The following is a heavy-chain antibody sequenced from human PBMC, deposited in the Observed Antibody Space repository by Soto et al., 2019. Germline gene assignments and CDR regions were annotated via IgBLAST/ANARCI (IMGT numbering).Heavy chain of an antibody. J-gene: IGHJ4*02. CDR3: ARDWRIQLWDWAYDY. D-gene: IGHD5-18*01. V-gene: IGHV1-18*01. Sequence: ASVKVSCKASGYTFTSYGFSWVRQAPGQGLEWMGWISASNGNTNYAQKLQGRVTMTTDTSTGTAYMELSRLRSDDTAVYYCARDWRIQLWDWAYDYWGQGTLVTVSS. CDR2: ISASNGNT. CDR1: GYTFTSYG.